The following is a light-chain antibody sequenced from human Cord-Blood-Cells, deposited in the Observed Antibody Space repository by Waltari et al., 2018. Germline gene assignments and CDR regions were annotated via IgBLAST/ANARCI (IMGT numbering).Light chain of an antibody. CDR2: AAS. V-gene: IGKV1-39*01. J-gene: IGKJ2*01. Sequence: DIPMTQSPSTLSACVGDRVTITCRASQSISSYLNWYQQKPGKAPKLLIYAASSLQSGVPSRFSGSGSGTDFTLTISSLQPEDFATYYCQQSYSTPYTFGQGTKLEIK. CDR1: QSISSY. CDR3: QQSYSTPYT.